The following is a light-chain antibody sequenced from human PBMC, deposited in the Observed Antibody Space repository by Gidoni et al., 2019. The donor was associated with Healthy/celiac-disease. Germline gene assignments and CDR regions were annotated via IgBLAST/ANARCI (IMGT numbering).Light chain of an antibody. V-gene: IGKV1-5*03. CDR2: KAS. Sequence: DIQMTQSPSTLSASVGDRVTITCRASQSISSWLAWYQQKPGKAPKLLIYKASSLESGVPSRFSGSGSGTEFTLTISSLQPDDFATYYCQQYNSYXTFGQGTKLEIK. CDR1: QSISSW. J-gene: IGKJ2*01. CDR3: QQYNSYXT.